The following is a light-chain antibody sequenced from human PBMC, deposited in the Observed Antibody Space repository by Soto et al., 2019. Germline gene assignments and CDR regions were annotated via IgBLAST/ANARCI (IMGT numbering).Light chain of an antibody. J-gene: IGKJ1*01. CDR3: QQYNNST. Sequence: EIVMTQSPATLSVSPGERATLSCRASQSVSSNLAWYQQKPGQAPRLLIYGASTRATSIPARFSGSGSGTEFTLTISSLQSEDFAVYYCQQYNNSTFGQGTKVEIK. CDR2: GAS. CDR1: QSVSSN. V-gene: IGKV3-15*01.